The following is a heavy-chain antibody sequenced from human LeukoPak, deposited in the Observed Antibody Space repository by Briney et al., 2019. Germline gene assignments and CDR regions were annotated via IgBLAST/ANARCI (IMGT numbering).Heavy chain of an antibody. CDR1: GFTFSTYG. CDR3: ARDRFPPASSGLDAFDI. CDR2: ISYDGSYQ. D-gene: IGHD6-19*01. J-gene: IGHJ3*02. Sequence: GGSLRLSCEASGFTFSTYGMPWVRQAPGKGLEWVAVISYDGSYQNYAESVKGRFTISRDNSKNTLYLQMNSLRAEDTAVYYCARDRFPPASSGLDAFDIWGQGTMVTVSS. V-gene: IGHV3-30*03.